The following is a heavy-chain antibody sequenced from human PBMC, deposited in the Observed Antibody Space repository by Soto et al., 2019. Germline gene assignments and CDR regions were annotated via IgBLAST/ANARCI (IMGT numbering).Heavy chain of an antibody. J-gene: IGHJ4*02. CDR1: GFTFSYYA. CDR3: AKGGQQLVPED. CDR2: ISGGGGTT. D-gene: IGHD6-13*01. Sequence: PVGSLRLSCAASGFTFSYYAMSWVRQTPGTGLEWVSGISGGGGTTYYAASVKGRFTISRDNSKNTLYLQMSSLRAGDTAVYYCAKGGQQLVPEDWGQRTVVTVSS. V-gene: IGHV3-23*01.